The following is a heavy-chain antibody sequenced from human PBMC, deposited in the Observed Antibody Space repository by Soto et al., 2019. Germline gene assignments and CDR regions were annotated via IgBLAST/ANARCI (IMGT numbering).Heavy chain of an antibody. V-gene: IGHV1-69*01. CDR2: IIPIFGTA. CDR1: GGTFSRHA. CDR3: ARGWGYDSNDYYYAY. D-gene: IGHD3-22*01. Sequence: QVQLVQSGAEVRKPGSSVKVSCKASGGTFSRHAISWVRQAPGQGLEWMGGIIPIFGTANDAQKFQGRVTIIADESTSTVYMELSSLRSEDTAMYYCARGWGYDSNDYYYAYWGQATLVIVSS. J-gene: IGHJ4*02.